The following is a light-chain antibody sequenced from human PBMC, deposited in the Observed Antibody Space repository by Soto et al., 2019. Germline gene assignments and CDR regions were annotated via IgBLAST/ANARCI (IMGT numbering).Light chain of an antibody. J-gene: IGKJ1*01. CDR3: QQYGYSRT. Sequence: EIVLTHSPATLSVSPGSTSNLSCRASQSVAGNLAWYQQKPGQAPRLLIYGASTRATGIPDRFSGSASGTEFTLTISRLEPEDSAVYYCQQYGYSRTFGHGTQVDIK. CDR1: QSVAGN. CDR2: GAS. V-gene: IGKV3-20*01.